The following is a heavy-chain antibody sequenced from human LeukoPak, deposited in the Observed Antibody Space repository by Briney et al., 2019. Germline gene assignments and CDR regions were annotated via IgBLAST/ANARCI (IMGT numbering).Heavy chain of an antibody. CDR3: ARHNYYDSSGYYLDY. J-gene: IGHJ4*02. CDR2: IYYSGST. CDR1: GGSMRSGDYY. V-gene: IGHV4-30-4*08. D-gene: IGHD3-22*01. Sequence: SQTLPLTSTVSGGSMRSGDYYWRWIRQPPGKGLEWIGYIYYSGSTYYNPSLKSRFTISVDTSKNQFSLKLSSVTAADTAVYYCARHNYYDSSGYYLDYWGQGTLVTVSS.